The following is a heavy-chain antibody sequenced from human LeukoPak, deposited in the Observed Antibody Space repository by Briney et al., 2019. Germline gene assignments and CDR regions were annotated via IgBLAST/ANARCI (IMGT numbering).Heavy chain of an antibody. CDR1: GFTFSAFL. J-gene: IGHJ4*02. CDR2: IKEDGSEK. D-gene: IGHD5-24*01. Sequence: GGSLRLSCAASGFTFSAFLMTWVRQAPGKGLEWVASIKEDGSEKFYVDSVKGRFTISRDNAKKSLYLQMNSLIAEDAAVYYCARGRDNVYWGQGTLVTVSS. CDR3: ARGRDNVY. V-gene: IGHV3-7*04.